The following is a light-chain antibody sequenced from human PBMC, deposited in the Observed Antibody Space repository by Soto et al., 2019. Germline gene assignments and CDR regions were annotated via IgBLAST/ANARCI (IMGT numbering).Light chain of an antibody. CDR3: QHYNNWPIT. CDR1: QSVASN. Sequence: EIVMMQSPATLSVSPGESVTLSCRASQSVASNLAWYQQRPGQAPSLLIYGASTRAPGIPARFSGSGSGTDFTLTISSLQSEDFAVYHCQHYNNWPITFGQGTRLEIK. V-gene: IGKV3-15*01. CDR2: GAS. J-gene: IGKJ5*01.